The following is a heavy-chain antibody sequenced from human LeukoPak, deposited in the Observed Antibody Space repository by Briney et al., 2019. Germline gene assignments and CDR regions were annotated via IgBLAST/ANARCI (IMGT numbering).Heavy chain of an antibody. V-gene: IGHV3-7*01. Sequence: GGSLRLSCAASGFTFSSYWMSWVRQAPGKGLEWVANIKQDGSEKYYVDPVKGRFTISRDNAKNSLYLQMNSLRAEDTAVYYCARDVRKWLYPYYYGMDVWGQGTTVTVSS. D-gene: IGHD3-22*01. CDR2: IKQDGSEK. CDR1: GFTFSSYW. CDR3: ARDVRKWLYPYYYGMDV. J-gene: IGHJ6*02.